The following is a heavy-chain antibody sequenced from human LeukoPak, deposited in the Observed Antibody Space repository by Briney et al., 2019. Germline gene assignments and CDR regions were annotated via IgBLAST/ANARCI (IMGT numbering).Heavy chain of an antibody. CDR1: GGTFSSYT. D-gene: IGHD2-15*01. CDR3: ARGCSGGSCYFY. Sequence: SVKVSCKASGGTFSSYTISWVRQAPGQGLEWMGRIIPILGIANYAQKFQGRVTITAGKSTSTAYMELSSLRSEDTAVYYCARGCSGGSCYFYWGQGTLVTVSS. CDR2: IIPILGIA. V-gene: IGHV1-69*02. J-gene: IGHJ4*02.